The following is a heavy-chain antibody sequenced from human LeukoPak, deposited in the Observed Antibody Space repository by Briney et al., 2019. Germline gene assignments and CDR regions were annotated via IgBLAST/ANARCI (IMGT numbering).Heavy chain of an antibody. CDR2: IYSGGST. Sequence: TGGSLRLSCAASGFTVSSNYMSWVRQAPGKGLEWVSVIYSGGSTYYADSVKGRFTISRDNSKNTLYLQMNSLRAEDTAVYYCARFPHYYDSSGYYYGEDAFDIWGQGTMVTVSS. V-gene: IGHV3-66*02. J-gene: IGHJ3*02. D-gene: IGHD3-22*01. CDR1: GFTVSSNY. CDR3: ARFPHYYDSSGYYYGEDAFDI.